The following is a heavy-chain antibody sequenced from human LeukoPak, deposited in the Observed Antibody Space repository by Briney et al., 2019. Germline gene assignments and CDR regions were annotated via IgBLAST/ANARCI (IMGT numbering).Heavy chain of an antibody. CDR1: GFTFSSYA. Sequence: PGGSLRLSCAASGFTFSSYAMHWVRQAPGKGLEWVAVISYDGSNKYYADSVKGRFTISRDNSKNTLYLQMNSLRAEDTAVYYCAKFSSWSAHDAFDIWGQGTMVTVSS. V-gene: IGHV3-30-3*02. CDR2: ISYDGSNK. CDR3: AKFSSWSAHDAFDI. J-gene: IGHJ3*02. D-gene: IGHD6-13*01.